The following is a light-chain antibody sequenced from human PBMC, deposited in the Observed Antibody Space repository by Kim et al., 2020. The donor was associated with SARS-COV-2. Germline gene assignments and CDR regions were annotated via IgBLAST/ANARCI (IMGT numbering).Light chain of an antibody. Sequence: VYAGQTAIITCSGNKLGITDVCWFQQRPGQSPVALIYQDNRRPAGIPERFSAANSGNTATLTISGTQPLDEADYYCQAWDRSTAVFGGGTQLTVL. CDR2: QDN. V-gene: IGLV3-1*01. CDR1: KLGITD. J-gene: IGLJ3*02. CDR3: QAWDRSTAV.